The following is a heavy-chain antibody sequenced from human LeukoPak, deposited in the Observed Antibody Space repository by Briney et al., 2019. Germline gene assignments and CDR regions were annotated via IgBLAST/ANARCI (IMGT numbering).Heavy chain of an antibody. J-gene: IGHJ6*02. Sequence: GGSLRLSCAASGFTFDDYGMSWVRQAPGKGLEWVSGINWNGGSTGYADSVKGRFTISRDNAKNSLYLQMNSLRAEDTALYYCARDWSYGGRRYYYGMDVWGQGTTVTVSS. CDR3: ARDWSYGGRRYYYGMDV. CDR2: INWNGGST. D-gene: IGHD3-10*01. V-gene: IGHV3-20*04. CDR1: GFTFDDYG.